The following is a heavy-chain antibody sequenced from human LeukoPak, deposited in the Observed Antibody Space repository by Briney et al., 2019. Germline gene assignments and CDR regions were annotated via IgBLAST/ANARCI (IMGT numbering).Heavy chain of an antibody. V-gene: IGHV1-46*01. CDR1: GYTFTGYY. CDR2: INPSGGST. Sequence: GASVKVSCKASGYTFTGYYMHWVRQAPGQGLEWMGIINPSGGSTSYAQKFQGRVTMTRDTSTSTVYMELSSLRSEDTAVYYCAREGSENDAFDIWGQGTMVTVSS. CDR3: AREGSENDAFDI. J-gene: IGHJ3*02.